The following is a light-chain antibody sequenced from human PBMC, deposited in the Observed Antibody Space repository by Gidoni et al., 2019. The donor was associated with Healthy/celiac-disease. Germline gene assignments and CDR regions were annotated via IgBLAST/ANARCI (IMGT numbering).Light chain of an antibody. J-gene: IGLJ1*01. V-gene: IGLV2-23*02. CDR2: EVS. Sequence: QSALTQPASVSGSPGQSITISCTGTSSDVGSYNLVSWYQQHPGKAHKLMIYEVSKRPSGVSNRFSGSKSGNTASLTISGLQAEDEADYYCCSYAGSSTVYVFGTGTKVTVL. CDR1: SSDVGSYNL. CDR3: CSYAGSSTVYV.